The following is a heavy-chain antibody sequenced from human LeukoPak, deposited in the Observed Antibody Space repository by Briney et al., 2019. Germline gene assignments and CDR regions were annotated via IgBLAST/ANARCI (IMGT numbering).Heavy chain of an antibody. V-gene: IGHV4-59*02. CDR3: ARVTGYMIEDYFDY. Sequence: SETLSLTCTVSGGSVNSYYWSWIRQPPGKGLEWMGYIHYSGSTNYNPSLKSRVTISVDTSKNQFSLKLTSVTAADTAVYYCARVTGYMIEDYFDYWGQGTLLTVSS. J-gene: IGHJ4*02. CDR1: GGSVNSYY. D-gene: IGHD3-9*01. CDR2: IHYSGST.